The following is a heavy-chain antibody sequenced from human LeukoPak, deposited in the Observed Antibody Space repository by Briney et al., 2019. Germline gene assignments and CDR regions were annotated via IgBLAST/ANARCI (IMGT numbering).Heavy chain of an antibody. Sequence: SETLFLTCTVSGGSISSYYWSWIRQPPGKGLEWIGYIYYSGSTNYNPSLKSRVTISVDTSKNQFSLKLSSVTAADTAVYYCARAGYCSGGSCPEPYDYWGQGTLVTVSS. CDR3: ARAGYCSGGSCPEPYDY. J-gene: IGHJ4*02. CDR2: IYYSGST. V-gene: IGHV4-59*01. CDR1: GGSISSYY. D-gene: IGHD2-15*01.